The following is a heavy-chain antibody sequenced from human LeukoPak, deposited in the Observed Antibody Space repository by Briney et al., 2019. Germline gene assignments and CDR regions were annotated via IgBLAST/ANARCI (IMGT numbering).Heavy chain of an antibody. D-gene: IGHD4-17*01. V-gene: IGHV1-69*13. CDR1: GGTFSCYA. J-gene: IGHJ6*03. CDR2: IIPIFGTA. Sequence: SVKVSCKASGGTFSCYAISWVRQAPGQGLEWMGGIIPIFGTANYAQKFQGRVTITADESTSTAYMELSSLRSEDTAVYYCARGHGDSSIYYYYMDVWGKGTTVTVSS. CDR3: ARGHGDSSIYYYYMDV.